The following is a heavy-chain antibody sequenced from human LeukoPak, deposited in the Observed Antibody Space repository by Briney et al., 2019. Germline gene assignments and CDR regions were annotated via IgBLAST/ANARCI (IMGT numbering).Heavy chain of an antibody. J-gene: IGHJ4*02. CDR2: INDDGSDT. V-gene: IGHV3-74*01. Sequence: PGGSLRLSCAASGFTFKLYWMHWVRQVPGKRPVWVSRINDDGSDTIYADSVRGRFTISRDDAKNSLYLQMNSLRAEDTAVYYCARGGLVTMIVVVDYWGQGTLVTVSS. CDR1: GFTFKLYW. CDR3: ARGGLVTMIVVVDY. D-gene: IGHD3-22*01.